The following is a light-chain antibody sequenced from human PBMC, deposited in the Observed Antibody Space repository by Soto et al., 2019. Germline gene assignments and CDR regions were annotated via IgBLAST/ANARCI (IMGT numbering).Light chain of an antibody. CDR2: EAS. Sequence: AIQMTQSPSSLSASVGDRVTLTCRASQDIGKDLGWYQQKPGEAPKLLIFEASTVQTGVPSRFSGCGSGTDFTLTISSLQPEDFATYFCLQDYNYPRTFGQGTTVALK. CDR3: LQDYNYPRT. CDR1: QDIGKD. J-gene: IGKJ1*01. V-gene: IGKV1-6*01.